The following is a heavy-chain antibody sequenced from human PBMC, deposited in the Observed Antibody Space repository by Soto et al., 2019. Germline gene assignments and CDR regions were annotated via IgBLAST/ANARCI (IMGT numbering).Heavy chain of an antibody. CDR2: ISAYNGNT. V-gene: IGHV1-18*01. CDR1: GYTFKNYG. D-gene: IGHD6-19*01. Sequence: GPSVKVSCKASGYTFKNYGISWVRQAPGQGLEWMAWISAYNGNTNYAQKLQGRVTVTTDTSTSTAYMELRSLRSDDTAVYYCTKAPGIAVSNDIWGQGTMVTV. CDR3: TKAPGIAVSNDI. J-gene: IGHJ3*02.